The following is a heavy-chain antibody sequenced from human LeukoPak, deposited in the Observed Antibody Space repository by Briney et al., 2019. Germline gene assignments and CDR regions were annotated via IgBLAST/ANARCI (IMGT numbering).Heavy chain of an antibody. CDR3: ARVSRTTIVRGIITFDY. CDR2: IYYSGST. CDR1: GGSISSYY. J-gene: IGHJ4*02. Sequence: KPSETLSLTCTVSGGSISSYYWSWIRQPPGKGLEWIGYIYYSGSTNYNPSLKSRVTISVDTSKNQFSLKLSSVTAADTAVYYCARVSRTTIVRGIITFDYWGQGTLVTVSS. D-gene: IGHD3-10*01. V-gene: IGHV4-59*01.